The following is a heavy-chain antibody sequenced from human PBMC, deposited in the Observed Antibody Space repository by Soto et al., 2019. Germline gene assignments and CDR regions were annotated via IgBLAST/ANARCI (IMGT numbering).Heavy chain of an antibody. CDR1: GFTFSSYG. CDR3: AKGGSGSSWSPGDS. J-gene: IGHJ4*02. CDR2: ISYDESNK. Sequence: QVQVVESGGGVVQPGRSLRLSCAASGFTFSSYGMHWVRQAPGKGLEWVAVISYDESNKFYGDSVKGRFTISRDNSNNTLYLQMNSLRAEDTAVYYCAKGGSGSSWSPGDSWGQGTLVTVSS. V-gene: IGHV3-30*18. D-gene: IGHD6-13*01.